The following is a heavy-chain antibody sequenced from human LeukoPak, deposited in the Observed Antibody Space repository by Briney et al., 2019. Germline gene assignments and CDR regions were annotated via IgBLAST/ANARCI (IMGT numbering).Heavy chain of an antibody. CDR2: IYYDGSKK. Sequence: PGRSLRLSCAASGFTFSSYGMHWVRQAPGKGLEGLGIIYYDGSKKYYEDSVKRRFTISRDNYKNTLYMQMNSLRAEDTAVYYCAKDLRLRLGELSHLFDYWGQGTLDTVSS. CDR3: AKDLRLRLGELSHLFDY. CDR1: GFTFSSYG. D-gene: IGHD3-16*02. J-gene: IGHJ4*02. V-gene: IGHV3-33*06.